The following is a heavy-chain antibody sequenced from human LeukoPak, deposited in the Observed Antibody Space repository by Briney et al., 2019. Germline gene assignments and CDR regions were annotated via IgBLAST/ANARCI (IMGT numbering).Heavy chain of an antibody. CDR1: GGSISSYY. D-gene: IGHD1-26*01. J-gene: IGHJ4*02. V-gene: IGHV4-59*08. Sequence: SETLSLTCTVSGGSISSYYWSWIRQPPGKGLEWIGYIYYSGSTNYNPSLKSRVTTSVDTSKNQFSLKLSSVTAADTAVYYCARHGHSGSYLVFDYWGQGTLVTVSS. CDR2: IYYSGST. CDR3: ARHGHSGSYLVFDY.